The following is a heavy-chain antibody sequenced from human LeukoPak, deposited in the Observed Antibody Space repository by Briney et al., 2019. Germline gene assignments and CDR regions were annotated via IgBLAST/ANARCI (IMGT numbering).Heavy chain of an antibody. Sequence: PSETLSLTCIVSGYSISSGYHWGWIRPPPGKGLEWIGSIYHSGSTYYNPSLKSRVAMSADMSKNQFSLRLSSMTAADSAVYFCVKEGEGSISHWGQGTLVTVSS. CDR1: GYSISSGYH. D-gene: IGHD3-16*01. CDR2: IYHSGST. CDR3: VKEGEGSISH. V-gene: IGHV4-38-2*02. J-gene: IGHJ4*02.